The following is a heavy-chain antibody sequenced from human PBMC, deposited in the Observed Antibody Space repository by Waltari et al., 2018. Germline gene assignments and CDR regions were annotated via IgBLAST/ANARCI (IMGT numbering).Heavy chain of an antibody. D-gene: IGHD6-13*01. CDR1: GGSISSSNW. CDR2: IYYSGST. CDR3: ARGPSYSSSWYPFDY. V-gene: IGHV4-4*02. Sequence: QVQLQESGPGLVKPSGTLSLTCAVSGGSISSSNWWSWFRQPPGKGLEWFGYIYYSGSTNYNPSLTSRGTISVDTSKNQFSLKLSYVTAADTAVYYCARGPSYSSSWYPFDYWGQGTLVTVSS. J-gene: IGHJ4*02.